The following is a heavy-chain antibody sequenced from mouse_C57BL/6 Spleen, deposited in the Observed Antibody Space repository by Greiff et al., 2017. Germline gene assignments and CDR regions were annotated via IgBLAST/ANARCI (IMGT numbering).Heavy chain of an antibody. CDR1: GFTFSSYG. Sequence: VMLVESGGDLVKPGGSLKLSCAASGFTFSSYGMSWVRQTPDKRLEWVATISSGGSYTYYPDSVKGRFTISRDNAKNTLYLQMSSLKSEDTAMYYCARDDHFDYWGQGTTLTVSS. D-gene: IGHD2-3*01. V-gene: IGHV5-6*02. CDR3: ARDDHFDY. J-gene: IGHJ2*01. CDR2: ISSGGSYT.